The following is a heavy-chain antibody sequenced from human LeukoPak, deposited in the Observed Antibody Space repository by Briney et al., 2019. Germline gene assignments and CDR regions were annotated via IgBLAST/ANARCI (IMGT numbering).Heavy chain of an antibody. Sequence: ASVKVSCKASGYTFTSYGISWVRQAPGQGLEWMGWISTYNGNTNYAHKLQGRVTMTTDTSTSTAYMELRSLRSDDTAVYYCARWRPDYYDSSGYQGGYFDYWGQGTLVTVSS. J-gene: IGHJ4*02. CDR1: GYTFTSYG. CDR3: ARWRPDYYDSSGYQGGYFDY. V-gene: IGHV1-18*01. CDR2: ISTYNGNT. D-gene: IGHD3-22*01.